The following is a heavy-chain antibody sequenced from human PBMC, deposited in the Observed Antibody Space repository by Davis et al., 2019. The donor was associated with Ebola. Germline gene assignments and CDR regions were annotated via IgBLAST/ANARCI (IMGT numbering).Heavy chain of an antibody. Sequence: SVKVSCKASGGTFSSYAISWVRQAPGQGLEWMGGIIPIFGTANYAQKFQGRVTITADKSTSTAYMELSSLRSEDTAVYYCARDFHYGDNPGRWVGGTLDYWGQGTLVTVSS. D-gene: IGHD4-17*01. CDR1: GGTFSSYA. J-gene: IGHJ4*02. CDR2: IIPIFGTA. CDR3: ARDFHYGDNPGRWVGGTLDY. V-gene: IGHV1-69*06.